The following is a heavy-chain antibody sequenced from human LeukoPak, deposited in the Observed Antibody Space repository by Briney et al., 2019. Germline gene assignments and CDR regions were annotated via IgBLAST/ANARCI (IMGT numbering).Heavy chain of an antibody. Sequence: PGGSLRLSCAASGFTFSSYAMSWVRQAPGKGLEWVGRIKSKTDGGTTDYAAPVKGRFTISRDDSKNTLYLQMNSLKTEDTAVYYCTTDGFRYGDYAGTLFDYWGQGTLVTVSS. J-gene: IGHJ4*02. D-gene: IGHD4-17*01. CDR3: TTDGFRYGDYAGTLFDY. V-gene: IGHV3-15*01. CDR2: IKSKTDGGTT. CDR1: GFTFSSYA.